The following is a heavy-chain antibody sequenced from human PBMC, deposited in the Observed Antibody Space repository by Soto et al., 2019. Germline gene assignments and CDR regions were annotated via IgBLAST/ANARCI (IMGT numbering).Heavy chain of an antibody. Sequence: GGSLRLSCAASGFTFSSYAMHWVRQAPGKGLEWVAVISYDGSNKYYADSVKGRFTISRDNSKNTLYLQMNSLRAEDTAVYYCARDHNWNDGGGEKHYYYYYGMDVWGQGTTVTVSS. CDR2: ISYDGSNK. CDR1: GFTFSSYA. D-gene: IGHD1-20*01. V-gene: IGHV3-30-3*01. J-gene: IGHJ6*02. CDR3: ARDHNWNDGGGEKHYYYYYGMDV.